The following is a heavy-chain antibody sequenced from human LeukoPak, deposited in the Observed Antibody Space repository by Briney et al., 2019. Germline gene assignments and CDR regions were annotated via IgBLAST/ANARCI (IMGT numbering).Heavy chain of an antibody. CDR2: IYFTGTT. CDR1: GGSISSYF. J-gene: IGHJ3*01. CDR3: ARGSSSSWYSFDF. D-gene: IGHD6-13*01. Sequence: SETLSLTCSVSGGSISSYFWSWIRQPAGKGLEWIGRIYFTGTTNYNPSLQSRVTMSVDTSKYQFSLELSSVTAADTAVYYCARGSSSSWYSFDFWGQGTVVTVSS. V-gene: IGHV4-4*07.